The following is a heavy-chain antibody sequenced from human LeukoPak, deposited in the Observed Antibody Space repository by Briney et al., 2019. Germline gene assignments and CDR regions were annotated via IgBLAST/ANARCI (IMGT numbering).Heavy chain of an antibody. Sequence: PGGSLRLSCAASGFTFSSYAMSWVRQAPGKGLEWVSAISGSGGSTYYADSVKGRFTISRDNSKNTLYLQMNSLRAEDTAVYYCAKGSDDILTGYYVKVGEYFDYWGQGTLVTVSS. CDR1: GFTFSSYA. V-gene: IGHV3-23*01. CDR2: ISGSGGST. D-gene: IGHD3-9*01. J-gene: IGHJ4*02. CDR3: AKGSDDILTGYYVKVGEYFDY.